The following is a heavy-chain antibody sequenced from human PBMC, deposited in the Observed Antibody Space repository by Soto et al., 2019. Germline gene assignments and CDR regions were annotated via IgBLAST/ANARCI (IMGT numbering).Heavy chain of an antibody. CDR2: INAGNGNT. Sequence: ASVKVSCKASGYTFTSYAMHWVRQAPGQRLEWMGWINAGNGNTKYSQKFQGRVTITRDTSASTAYMELSSLRSEDTAVYYCARGRKEYCSGGSCYWGYFDYWGQGTLVTVSS. CDR1: GYTFTSYA. V-gene: IGHV1-3*01. D-gene: IGHD2-15*01. J-gene: IGHJ4*02. CDR3: ARGRKEYCSGGSCYWGYFDY.